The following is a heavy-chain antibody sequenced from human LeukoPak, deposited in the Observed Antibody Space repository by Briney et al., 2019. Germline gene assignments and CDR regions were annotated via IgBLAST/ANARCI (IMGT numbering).Heavy chain of an antibody. V-gene: IGHV4-4*02. D-gene: IGHD6-6*01. CDR1: GGSITSNNW. Sequence: SETLSLTCAVSGGSITSNNWWSWVRQSPGKGLEWIGEIYHTGNSNYNPSLKSRVTISVDKSKNQFSMKLTSVTAEGTAFYYCARDVGARLPGYWGQGILVTVSS. CDR3: ARDVGARLPGY. J-gene: IGHJ4*02. CDR2: IYHTGNS.